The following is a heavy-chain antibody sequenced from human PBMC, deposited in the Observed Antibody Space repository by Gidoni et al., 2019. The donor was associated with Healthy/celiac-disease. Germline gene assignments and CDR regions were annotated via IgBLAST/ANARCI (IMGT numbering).Heavy chain of an antibody. J-gene: IGHJ5*02. Sequence: QLQLQESGPGLVKPSATLSLTCTVSVGSISRRSSYWGWIRQPPGKGLEWIGSTYYSGSTYYNPSLKSRVTISVDTSKNQFSLKLSTVTAADTAVYYCARHSTYPTTHNWFDPWGQGTLVTVSS. CDR2: TYYSGST. CDR1: VGSISRRSSY. D-gene: IGHD1-26*01. V-gene: IGHV4-39*01. CDR3: ARHSTYPTTHNWFDP.